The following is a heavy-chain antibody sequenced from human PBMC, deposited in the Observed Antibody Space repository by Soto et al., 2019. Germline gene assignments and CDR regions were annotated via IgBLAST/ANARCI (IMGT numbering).Heavy chain of an antibody. Sequence: SVKVSCKASGGTFSSYAISWVRQAPGQGPEWMGGIIPIFGTANYAQKFQGRVTITADESTSTAYMELSSLRSEDTAVYYCARDSDYSNYAGYYYYGMDVWGQGTTVTVSS. CDR1: GGTFSSYA. D-gene: IGHD4-4*01. CDR2: IIPIFGTA. V-gene: IGHV1-69*13. CDR3: ARDSDYSNYAGYYYYGMDV. J-gene: IGHJ6*02.